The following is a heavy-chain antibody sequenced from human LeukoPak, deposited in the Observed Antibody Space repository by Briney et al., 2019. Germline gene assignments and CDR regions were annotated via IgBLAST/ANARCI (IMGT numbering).Heavy chain of an antibody. V-gene: IGHV3-21*01. CDR1: GFIFGAYS. CDR2: ISISTSYI. J-gene: IGHJ4*02. CDR3: ARERFHGSGAPKFDY. D-gene: IGHD3-10*01. Sequence: GGSLRLSCAASGFIFGAYSMNWVRQAPGKGLEWVASISISTSYIDYADSVKGRFTISRDNAKNSLYLEMNSLRVDDTAVYYCARERFHGSGAPKFDYWGQGTLVTVSS.